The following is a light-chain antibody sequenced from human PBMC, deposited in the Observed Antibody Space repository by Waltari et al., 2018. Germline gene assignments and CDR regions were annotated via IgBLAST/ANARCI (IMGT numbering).Light chain of an antibody. Sequence: QSALTQPASVSGSPGQSITISCIGTSSDVGSYNLVSWYQQHPGKAPKLIIYEVTKRPSGVSNRFAGSKSGNTASLTISGLQAEDEANYYCCSYAGSSTLFGGGTRLTVL. J-gene: IGLJ3*02. CDR2: EVT. CDR1: SSDVGSYNL. V-gene: IGLV2-23*02. CDR3: CSYAGSSTL.